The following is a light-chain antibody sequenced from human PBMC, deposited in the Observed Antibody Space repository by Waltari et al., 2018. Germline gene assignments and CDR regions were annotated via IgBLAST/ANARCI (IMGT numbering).Light chain of an antibody. CDR1: SSDVGGYNY. Sequence: QSALTQPASVSGSPGQSITISCTGTSSDVGGYNYVSWYQQHPGKAPKLMIYDVSYRPSEVSIRFSGSKSGNTASLTISGLQAEDEADYYCSSYTSSSTWVFGGGTKLTVL. CDR3: SSYTSSSTWV. V-gene: IGLV2-14*01. CDR2: DVS. J-gene: IGLJ3*02.